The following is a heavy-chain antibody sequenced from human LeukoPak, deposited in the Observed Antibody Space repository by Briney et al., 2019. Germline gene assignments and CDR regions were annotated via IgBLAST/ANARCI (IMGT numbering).Heavy chain of an antibody. CDR3: ARDRYCSGGSRYYYFDY. CDR2: IIPIFGTA. CDR1: GGTFSSYA. Sequence: GASVKVSCKASGGTFSSYAISWVRQAPGQGLEWMGGIIPIFGTANYAQKFQGRVTITADESTSTAYMELSSLRSEDTAVYYCARDRYCSGGSRYYYFDYWGQGTLVTVSS. D-gene: IGHD2-15*01. V-gene: IGHV1-69*13. J-gene: IGHJ4*02.